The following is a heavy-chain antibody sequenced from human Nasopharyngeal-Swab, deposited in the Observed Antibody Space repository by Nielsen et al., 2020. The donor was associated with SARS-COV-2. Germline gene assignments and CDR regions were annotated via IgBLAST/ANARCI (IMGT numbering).Heavy chain of an antibody. D-gene: IGHD3-3*01. Sequence: WVRQAPGQGLEWMGGIIPIFGTANYAQKFQGRVTITADESTSTAYMELSSLRSEDTAVYYCARSPRLQLWSGPYYYYMDVWGKGTTVTVSS. CDR3: ARSPRLQLWSGPYYYYMDV. J-gene: IGHJ6*03. V-gene: IGHV1-69*01. CDR2: IIPIFGTA.